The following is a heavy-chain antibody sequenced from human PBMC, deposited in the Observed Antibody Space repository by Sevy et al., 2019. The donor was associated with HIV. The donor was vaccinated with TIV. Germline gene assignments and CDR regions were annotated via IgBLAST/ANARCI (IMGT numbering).Heavy chain of an antibody. V-gene: IGHV3-11*01. CDR3: ARDLNGYYYDSSGYPTYYYYGMDV. CDR1: GFTFSDYY. CDR2: ISSSGSTI. Sequence: GGSPRLSCAASGFTFSDYYMSWIRQAPGKGLEWVSYISSSGSTIYYADSVKGRFTISRDNAKNSLYLQMNSLRAEDTAVYYCARDLNGYYYDSSGYPTYYYYGMDVWGQGTTVTVSS. D-gene: IGHD3-22*01. J-gene: IGHJ6*02.